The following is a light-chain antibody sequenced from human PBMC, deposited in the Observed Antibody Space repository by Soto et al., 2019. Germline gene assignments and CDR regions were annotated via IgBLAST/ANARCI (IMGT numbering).Light chain of an antibody. J-gene: IGKJ1*01. CDR2: GAS. CDR3: QHYITSLTT. V-gene: IGKV3-20*01. CDR1: QSVTSNY. Sequence: EIVLTQSPGTLSLSPGERATLSCGASQSVTSNYLAWYQQKPCQAPRLLIYGASRRATGIPDRFIGSGSGTDFTLTISRLDPEDFAVYYCQHYITSLTTFGQGTKVDIK.